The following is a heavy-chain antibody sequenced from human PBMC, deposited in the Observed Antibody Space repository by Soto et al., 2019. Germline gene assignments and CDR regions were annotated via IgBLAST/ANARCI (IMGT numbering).Heavy chain of an antibody. CDR1: GYTFTKYY. J-gene: IGHJ5*02. Sequence: ASVKVSCKASGYTFTKYYIHWVRQAPGQGLQWLGIINPSGGATTYAQKFQGRVTMTRDTSTSTVFLELRSLRSEDTAIFYCATSRGLYDYGSTWGQGNLVTVSS. CDR3: ATSRGLYDYGST. CDR2: INPSGGAT. D-gene: IGHD4-17*01. V-gene: IGHV1-46*01.